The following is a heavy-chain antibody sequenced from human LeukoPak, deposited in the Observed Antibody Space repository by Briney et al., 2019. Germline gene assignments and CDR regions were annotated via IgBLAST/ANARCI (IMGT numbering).Heavy chain of an antibody. V-gene: IGHV3-7*01. Sequence: GGSLRLSCAASGFTFSSYWMSWVRQAPGKELEWVANIKQDGSEKYYVDSVKGRFTISRDNAKNSLYLQMNSLRAEDTAVYYCARVDIVVVVDAFDIWGQGTMVTVSS. J-gene: IGHJ3*02. D-gene: IGHD2-15*01. CDR3: ARVDIVVVVDAFDI. CDR2: IKQDGSEK. CDR1: GFTFSSYW.